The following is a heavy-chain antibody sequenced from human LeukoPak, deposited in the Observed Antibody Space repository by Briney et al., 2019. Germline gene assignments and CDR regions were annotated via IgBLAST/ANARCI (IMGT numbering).Heavy chain of an antibody. CDR3: ARVGTGASWYYYMDV. J-gene: IGHJ6*03. CDR2: IIPIFGTA. CDR1: GGTFSSYA. V-gene: IGHV1-69*13. D-gene: IGHD7-27*01. Sequence: SVKVSCKASGGTFSSYAISWVRQAPGQGLEWMGGIIPIFGTANYAQKFQGRVTITADESTSTAYMELSSLRSEDTAVYYCARVGTGASWYYYMDVWGKGTTVTISS.